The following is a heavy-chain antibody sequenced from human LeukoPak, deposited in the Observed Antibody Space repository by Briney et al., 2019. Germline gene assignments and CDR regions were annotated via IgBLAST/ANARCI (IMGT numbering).Heavy chain of an antibody. CDR2: IKQDGSEQ. CDR1: GFTFSHYY. V-gene: IGHV3-7*01. D-gene: IGHD2-2*01. CDR3: ARESIVVVPTTMDDASDI. Sequence: GGSLRLSCAASGFTFSHYYMSWVRQAPGKGLEWAANIKQDGSEQFYLDSVKGRSTISRDNAKNALYLQMHSLRVEDTAVYYCARESIVVVPTTMDDASDIWGQGTMVTVSS. J-gene: IGHJ3*02.